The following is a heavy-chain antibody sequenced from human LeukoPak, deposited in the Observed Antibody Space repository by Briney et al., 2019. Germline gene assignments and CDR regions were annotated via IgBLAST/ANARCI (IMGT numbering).Heavy chain of an antibody. CDR3: ARDGRGYSYGYGDAFDI. Sequence: SETLSLTCTVSGGSISSYYWSWIRQPAGKGLEWIGRIYTSVSTHYNPSLKSRVTMSVDTSKNQFSLKLSSVTAADTAVYYCARDGRGYSYGYGDAFDIWGQGTMVTVSS. J-gene: IGHJ3*02. V-gene: IGHV4-4*07. CDR2: IYTSVST. D-gene: IGHD5-18*01. CDR1: GGSISSYY.